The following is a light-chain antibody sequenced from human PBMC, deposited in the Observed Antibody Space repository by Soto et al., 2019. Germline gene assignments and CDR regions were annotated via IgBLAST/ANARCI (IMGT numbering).Light chain of an antibody. CDR3: QQYGTSFMYT. J-gene: IGKJ2*01. V-gene: IGKV3-20*01. CDR1: QSVSRS. CDR2: TAS. Sequence: ETVLTQSPGTLSLSPGERVTLSCRASQSVSRSLAWYQQRPGQAPRLLICTASSRATGIPDRFSGSGSGTDFTLTISRLEPEDSAVYYCQQYGTSFMYTFGQGTKLEIK.